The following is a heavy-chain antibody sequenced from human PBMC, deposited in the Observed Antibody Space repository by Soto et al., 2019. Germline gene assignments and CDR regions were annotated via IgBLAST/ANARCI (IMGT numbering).Heavy chain of an antibody. D-gene: IGHD6-13*01. Sequence: GESLKISCKGSGYTFTSYWIGWVRQMPGKGLEWKGIIYPGDSNTRYSPSFQGQVTISADKSISTAYLQWSNLKASDTAVYYCATRRWIAAAADYWGQGTLVTVSS. J-gene: IGHJ4*02. CDR1: GYTFTSYW. V-gene: IGHV5-51*01. CDR3: ATRRWIAAAADY. CDR2: IYPGDSNT.